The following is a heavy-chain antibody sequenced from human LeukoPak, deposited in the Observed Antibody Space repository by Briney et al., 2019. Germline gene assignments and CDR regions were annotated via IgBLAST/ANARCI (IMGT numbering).Heavy chain of an antibody. Sequence: ASVKVSCKASGYTFTSYGISWVRQAPGQGLEWMGWISAYNGNTNYAQKLQGRVTMTTDTSTSTAYMELRSLRSDDTAVYYCARDVRGYSSGWYRNWFDTWGQGTLVTVSS. CDR3: ARDVRGYSSGWYRNWFDT. D-gene: IGHD6-19*01. J-gene: IGHJ5*02. CDR2: ISAYNGNT. CDR1: GYTFTSYG. V-gene: IGHV1-18*01.